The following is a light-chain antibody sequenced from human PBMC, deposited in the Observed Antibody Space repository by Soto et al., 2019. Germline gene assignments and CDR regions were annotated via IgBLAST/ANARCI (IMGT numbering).Light chain of an antibody. Sequence: EIVLTQSPATLSLSPGERATLSCRASQSVSNYLAWFQQKPGQAPRLLIYDASNRATGIPARFCGSGSGTDFNLTISSLEAEDFAVYYCQQRSSWPLLTFGGGTKVEI. CDR2: DAS. V-gene: IGKV3-11*01. CDR3: QQRSSWPLLT. CDR1: QSVSNY. J-gene: IGKJ4*01.